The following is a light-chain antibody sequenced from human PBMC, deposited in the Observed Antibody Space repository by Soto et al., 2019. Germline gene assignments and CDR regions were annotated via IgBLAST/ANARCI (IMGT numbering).Light chain of an antibody. J-gene: IGLJ2*01. CDR2: SNN. CDR1: SSSIGSNS. Sequence: QSVLTQPPSASGTPGQRVTISCSGSSSSIGSNSVYWYQHLPGTAPQLLIYSNNQRPSGVPDRFSGSKSGTSASLAISGLQSEDEADYYCAAWDDSLEVVFGGGTKLTVL. CDR3: AAWDDSLEVV. V-gene: IGLV1-44*01.